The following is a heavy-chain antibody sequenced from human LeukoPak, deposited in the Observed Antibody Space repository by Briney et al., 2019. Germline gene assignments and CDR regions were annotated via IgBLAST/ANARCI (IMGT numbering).Heavy chain of an antibody. Sequence: SVKVSCKASGGTFSSYAISWVRQAPGQGLEWMGRIIPILGIANYAQKFQGRVAITADKSTSTAYMELSSLRSEDTAVYYCARDQSLGDSSGYPLGWFDPWGQGTLVTVSS. CDR2: IIPILGIA. D-gene: IGHD3-22*01. CDR1: GGTFSSYA. V-gene: IGHV1-69*04. J-gene: IGHJ5*02. CDR3: ARDQSLGDSSGYPLGWFDP.